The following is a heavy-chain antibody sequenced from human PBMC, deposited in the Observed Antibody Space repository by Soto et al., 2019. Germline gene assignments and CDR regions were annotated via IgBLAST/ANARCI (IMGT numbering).Heavy chain of an antibody. V-gene: IGHV3-49*04. CDR2: IRSKAYGGTT. CDR1: GFTFGDYA. D-gene: IGHD3-3*01. J-gene: IGHJ4*02. CDR3: TRAGEYYDFWSGYYTFDY. Sequence: PGGSLRLSCTASGFTFGDYAMSWVRQAPGKGLEWVGFIRSKAYGGTTEYAASVKGRFTISRDDSKSIAYLQMNSLKTEDTAVYYCTRAGEYYDFWSGYYTFDYWGQGTLVTVSS.